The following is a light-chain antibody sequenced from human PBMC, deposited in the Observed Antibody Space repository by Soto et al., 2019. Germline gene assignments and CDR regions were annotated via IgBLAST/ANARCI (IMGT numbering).Light chain of an antibody. CDR2: DAS. Sequence: RASQGIGDTLAWYQQKPGQAPRLLISDASTRATGIPSRFSGSGSGTDFTLTIRSLQPEDFATYYCKQSYSSPLTFGGGTKVDI. V-gene: IGKV3-15*01. CDR1: QGIGDT. CDR3: KQSYSSPLT. J-gene: IGKJ4*01.